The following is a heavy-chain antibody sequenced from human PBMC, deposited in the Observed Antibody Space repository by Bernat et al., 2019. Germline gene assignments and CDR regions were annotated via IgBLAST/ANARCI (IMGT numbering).Heavy chain of an antibody. CDR1: EGSISSNNYF. CDR2: VYFSEST. D-gene: IGHD3-22*01. J-gene: IGHJ3*02. Sequence: QVQLQEAGPGLVKPSETRERTGRGGEGSISSNNYFWGGSREPPGKGLEWIGSVYFSESTYYNPSLKGRVTISVDTSKNHFSLKLSSVTAADTAVYYCATPWRATYYYGSSGYYGWDAFDSWGQGTMVTVSS. CDR3: ATPWRATYYYGSSGYYGWDAFDS. V-gene: IGHV4-39*02.